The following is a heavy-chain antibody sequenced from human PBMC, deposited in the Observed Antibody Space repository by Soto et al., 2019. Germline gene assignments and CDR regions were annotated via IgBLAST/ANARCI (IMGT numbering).Heavy chain of an antibody. Sequence: QVELQQWGAGLLKPSETLSLTCAVYGGSFSGYSWTWIRQPPGKGLEWIGEINHSGSTNYNPSLKSRVTISVDTSKKQFSLKLSSVTAAVTAVYYCARGQWLDNYWGQGTLVTVSS. J-gene: IGHJ4*02. CDR3: ARGQWLDNY. V-gene: IGHV4-34*01. CDR2: INHSGST. CDR1: GGSFSGYS. D-gene: IGHD6-19*01.